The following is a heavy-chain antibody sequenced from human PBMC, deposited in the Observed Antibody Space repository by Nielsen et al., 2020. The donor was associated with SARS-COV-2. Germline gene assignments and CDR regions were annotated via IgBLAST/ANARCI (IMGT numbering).Heavy chain of an antibody. V-gene: IGHV4-34*01. CDR1: GGSFRGYY. J-gene: IGHJ5*02. Sequence: SETLSLTCAVYGGSFRGYYGSGIRQPTGKGREWIGEIKHSGTTNDNPSRKSRVPISVDTSKNQFTLKQSSWTAADTAVYYCARIKTDYGDYVAHPAMCFDPWGQGTLVTVSS. D-gene: IGHD4-17*01. CDR2: IKHSGTT. CDR3: ARIKTDYGDYVAHPAMCFDP.